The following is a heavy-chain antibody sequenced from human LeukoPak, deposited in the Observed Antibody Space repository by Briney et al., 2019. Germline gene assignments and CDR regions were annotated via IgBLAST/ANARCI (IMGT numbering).Heavy chain of an antibody. CDR2: ISSSSSYI. J-gene: IGHJ4*02. V-gene: IGHV3-21*01. Sequence: GGSLRLSCAASGFTLSSYSMNWVRQAPGKGLEWVSSISSSSSYIYYADSVKGRFTISRDNAKNSLYLQMNSLRAEDTAVYYCASNPGYYGAGGGFDYWGQGTLVTVSS. CDR1: GFTLSSYS. CDR3: ASNPGYYGAGGGFDY. D-gene: IGHD4-17*01.